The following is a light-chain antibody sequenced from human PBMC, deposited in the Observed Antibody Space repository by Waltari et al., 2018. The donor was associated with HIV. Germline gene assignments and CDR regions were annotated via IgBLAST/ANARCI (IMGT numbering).Light chain of an antibody. CDR2: EVN. Sequence: QSALTQPASVSGSPGQSITISCTGTSNDVGTYNLVSWYQQHPAKAPKLMIYEVNNRPAVVVNRFSGSQSGNTASLTIAGLQAEDEADYYCSSFTGINTWVFGGGIMVTVL. J-gene: IGLJ3*02. CDR1: SNDVGTYNL. CDR3: SSFTGINTWV. V-gene: IGLV2-14*02.